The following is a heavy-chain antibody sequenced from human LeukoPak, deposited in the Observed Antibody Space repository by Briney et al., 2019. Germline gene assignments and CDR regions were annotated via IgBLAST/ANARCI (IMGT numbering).Heavy chain of an antibody. D-gene: IGHD5-18*01. V-gene: IGHV1-2*02. Sequence: ASVRVSCKASGYTFTAYYMHWVRQAPGQSLEWMGWINPNTGDTNYAQTFQGRVTMTRDTSINTAYMELSRLRSDDTAVYYCARPRISSGYIYAYLYWGQGTLVTVSS. CDR2: INPNTGDT. J-gene: IGHJ4*02. CDR1: GYTFTAYY. CDR3: ARPRISSGYIYAYLY.